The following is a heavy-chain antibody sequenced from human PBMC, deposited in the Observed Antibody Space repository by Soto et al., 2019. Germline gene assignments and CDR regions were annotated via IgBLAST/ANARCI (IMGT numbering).Heavy chain of an antibody. CDR1: GYTFTTYD. D-gene: IGHD3-3*01. CDR3: ARERKFDFCRKGLDV. V-gene: IGHV1-8*01. CDR2: MDPNSGST. Sequence: QAQLVQSGAEVRKPGASVKVSCKASGYTFTTYDINWVRQAPGQGLEWLGWMDPNSGSTGYAQNFQGRITMTRNTSRNTAHMELSSLKSEDTAGYYCARERKFDFCRKGLDVWGQGTTVTVSS. J-gene: IGHJ6*02.